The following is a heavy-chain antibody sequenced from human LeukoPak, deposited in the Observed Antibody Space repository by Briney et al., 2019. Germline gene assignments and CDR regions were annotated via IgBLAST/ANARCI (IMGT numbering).Heavy chain of an antibody. V-gene: IGHV4-39*01. CDR1: GGSISSTNYY. D-gene: IGHD5-12*01. Sequence: SETLSLTCTVSGGSISSTNYYCAWIRQPPGKGLEWIGTIYYSGNTYYNPSLKSRVTISVDTSKNQFALKLDSVTAADTAVYYCASNLSGYNSFDYWGQGTLVTVSS. CDR3: ASNLSGYNSFDY. J-gene: IGHJ4*02. CDR2: IYYSGNT.